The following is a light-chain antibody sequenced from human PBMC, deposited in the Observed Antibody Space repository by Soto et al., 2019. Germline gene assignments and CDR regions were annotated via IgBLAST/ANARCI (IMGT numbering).Light chain of an antibody. CDR2: DAS. CDR3: QQRGNWP. CDR1: QSVSSY. J-gene: IGKJ4*01. V-gene: IGKV3-11*01. Sequence: EIVLTQSPVTLSLSPGERATLSCRASQSVSSYLAWYQQKPGQAPRLLIYDASNRATGIPARFSGSGSGTDFTLTISSLEPEAFAVYYCQQRGNWPFGGGTKVEI.